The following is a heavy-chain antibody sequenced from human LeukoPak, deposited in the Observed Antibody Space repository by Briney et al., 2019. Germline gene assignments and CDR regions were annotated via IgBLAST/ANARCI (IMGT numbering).Heavy chain of an antibody. CDR2: IYYSGST. V-gene: IGHV4-39*01. D-gene: IGHD6-13*01. CDR1: GGSISSSSYY. CDR3: ARQASSWYYYYYMDV. J-gene: IGHJ6*03. Sequence: SETPSLTCTVSGGSISSSSYYWGWIRQPPGKGLEWIGSIYYSGSTYYNPSLKSRVTISVDTSKNQFSLKLSSVTAADTAVYYCARQASSWYYYYYMDVWGKGTTVTISS.